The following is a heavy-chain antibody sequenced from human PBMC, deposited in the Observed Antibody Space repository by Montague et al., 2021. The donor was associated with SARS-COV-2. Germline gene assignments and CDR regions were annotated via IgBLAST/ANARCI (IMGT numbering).Heavy chain of an antibody. V-gene: IGHV4-59*01. CDR3: AREGRGYCSSTSCQSASDI. CDR2: MYYSGST. Sequence: SETLSLTCTVSGGSISSYYWSWIRQPPGKGLEWIGYMYYSGSTNYNPSLKSRVTISVDTSKNQFSLKLSSMTAADTAVYYCAREGRGYCSSTSCQSASDIWGQGTMATVSS. CDR1: GGSISSYY. J-gene: IGHJ3*02. D-gene: IGHD2-2*01.